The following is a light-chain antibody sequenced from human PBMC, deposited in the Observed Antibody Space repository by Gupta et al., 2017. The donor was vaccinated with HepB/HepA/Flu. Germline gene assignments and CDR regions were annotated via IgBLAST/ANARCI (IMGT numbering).Light chain of an antibody. CDR1: SGDVGGYNY. Sequence: QSALTQPPSASGSPGQSVTISCTGTSGDVGGYNYVSWYQQHPGKAPKRRMYEVTKRPSGVPDRVSGSRSANTASPTVSGLQAEDEADDYCSSYAGSNRLLFGGGTKLTVL. CDR2: EVT. CDR3: SSYAGSNRLL. V-gene: IGLV2-8*01. J-gene: IGLJ2*01.